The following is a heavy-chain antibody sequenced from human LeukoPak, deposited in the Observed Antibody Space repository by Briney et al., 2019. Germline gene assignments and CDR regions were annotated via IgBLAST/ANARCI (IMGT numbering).Heavy chain of an antibody. D-gene: IGHD3-22*01. V-gene: IGHV1-8*01. CDR1: GYTFTSYD. CDR2: MNPNSGNT. Sequence: ASVKVSCKASGYTFTSYDINWVRQATGQGLEWMGWMNPNSGNTGYAQKFQGRVTMTRNTSISTAYMELSSLRSEDTAVYYCAGGPNYYDSSGSELGPYWGQGTLVTVSS. CDR3: AGGPNYYDSSGSELGPY. J-gene: IGHJ4*02.